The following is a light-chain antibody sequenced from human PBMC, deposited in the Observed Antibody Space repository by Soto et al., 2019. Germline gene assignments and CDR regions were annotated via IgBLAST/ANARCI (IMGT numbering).Light chain of an antibody. J-gene: IGLJ1*01. CDR2: EVS. CDR3: TSYTSSSTLDV. CDR1: SSDVGGYNY. Sequence: QSVLTQPASVSGSPGQSITISCTGTSSDVGGYNYVSWYQQHPGKAPKLMIYEVSKRPLGVSNRFSGSKSGNTASLTISGLQAEDEADYYCTSYTSSSTLDVFGTGTKVTVL. V-gene: IGLV2-14*01.